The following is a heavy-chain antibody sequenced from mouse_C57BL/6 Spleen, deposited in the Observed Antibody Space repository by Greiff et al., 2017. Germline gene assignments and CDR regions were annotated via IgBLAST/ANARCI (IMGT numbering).Heavy chain of an antibody. J-gene: IGHJ4*01. CDR3: ARGGYGSSSYYAMDY. V-gene: IGHV5-4*03. CDR1: GFTFSSYA. CDR2: ISDGGSYT. D-gene: IGHD1-1*01. Sequence: EVKLMESGGGLVKPGGSLKLSCAASGFTFSSYAMSWVRQTPEKRLEWVATISDGGSYTYYPDNVKGRFTISRDNAKNNLYLQMSHLKSEDTAMYYCARGGYGSSSYYAMDYWGQGTSVTVSS.